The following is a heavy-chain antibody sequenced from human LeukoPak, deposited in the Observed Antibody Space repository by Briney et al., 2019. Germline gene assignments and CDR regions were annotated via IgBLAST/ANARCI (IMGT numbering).Heavy chain of an antibody. CDR1: GFTFSSYW. V-gene: IGHV3-74*01. CDR2: INSDGSST. D-gene: IGHD3-10*01. J-gene: IGHJ6*02. Sequence: GGSLRLSCAASGFTFSSYWMHWVRQAPGKGLVWVSRINSDGSSTSYADSVKGRFTISRDNAKNTLYLQMKSLRAEDTAVYYCARVIYGSGSYSYYYYYYGMDVWGQGTTVTVSS. CDR3: ARVIYGSGSYSYYYYYYGMDV.